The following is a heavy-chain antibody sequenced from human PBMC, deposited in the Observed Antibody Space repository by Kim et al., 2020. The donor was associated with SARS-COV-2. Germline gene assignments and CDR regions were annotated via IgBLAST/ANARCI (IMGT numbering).Heavy chain of an antibody. CDR2: IYHSGST. V-gene: IGHV4-38-2*02. J-gene: IGHJ5*02. CDR3: ASNLSGSGWNWFDP. Sequence: SETLSLTCTVSGYSNSSGYYWGWIRQPPGKGLEWIGSIYHSGSTYYNPSLKSRVTISVDTSKNQFSLKLSSVTAADTAVYYCASNLSGSGWNWFDPWGQGTLVPVSS. D-gene: IGHD6-19*01. CDR1: GYSNSSGYY.